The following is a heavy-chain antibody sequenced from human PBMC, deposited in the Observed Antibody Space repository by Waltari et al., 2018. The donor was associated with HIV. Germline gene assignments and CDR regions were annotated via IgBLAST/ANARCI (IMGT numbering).Heavy chain of an antibody. D-gene: IGHD5-18*01. CDR2: ISGSGGST. Sequence: EVQLLESGGGLVQPGGSLRLSCAASGFTFSSYSLSWVRRAPGKGLEWVSAISGSGGSTYYADSVKGRFTISRDNSKNTLYLQMNSLRAEDTAVYYCAKGSVYSYGSSFDYWGQGTLVTVSS. CDR3: AKGSVYSYGSSFDY. J-gene: IGHJ4*02. CDR1: GFTFSSYS. V-gene: IGHV3-23*01.